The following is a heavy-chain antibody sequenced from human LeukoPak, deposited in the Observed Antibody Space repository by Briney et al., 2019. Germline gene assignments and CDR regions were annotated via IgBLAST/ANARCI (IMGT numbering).Heavy chain of an antibody. CDR1: GFTFSSYG. V-gene: IGHV3-33*01. J-gene: IGHJ4*02. CDR3: ARGVLTGGTYFAY. Sequence: PGGSLRLSCAASGFTFSSYGMHWVRQAPGKGLEWVAVIWYDGSNKYYADSVKGRFTISRDNSKNTLYLQMNSLRAEDTAVYYCARGVLTGGTYFAYWGLGTLVTVSS. D-gene: IGHD4/OR15-4a*01. CDR2: IWYDGSNK.